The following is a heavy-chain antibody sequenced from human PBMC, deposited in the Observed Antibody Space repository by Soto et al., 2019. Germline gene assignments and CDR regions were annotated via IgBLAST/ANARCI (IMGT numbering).Heavy chain of an antibody. J-gene: IGHJ4*02. CDR1: GGSISDYQ. CDR3: ARMRGLGEISPYFDS. D-gene: IGHD3-16*02. V-gene: IGHV4-59*12. CDR2: IYYSGRT. Sequence: QVQLQESGPGLVKPSETLSLTCTVSGGSISDYQWNWIRQSPGKGLEWIGYIYYSGRTNYNPSLKSRLTISLDKSTKQFSLSLRSVTAADTAVYYCARMRGLGEISPYFDSWGQGTLVTVSS.